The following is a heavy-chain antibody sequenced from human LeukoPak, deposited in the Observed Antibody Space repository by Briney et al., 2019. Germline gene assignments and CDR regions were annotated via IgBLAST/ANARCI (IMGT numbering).Heavy chain of an antibody. D-gene: IGHD4-11*01. V-gene: IGHV4-39*01. CDR1: GGSISSSSYY. Sequence: PSETLSLTCTVSGGSISSSSYYWGWIRQPPGKGLEWIGSIYYSGSTYFNPSLKSRVTISVDTSKNQFSLKLSSVTAADTAVYYCARHVRKWDYSNPWSAFDIWGQGTMVTVSS. CDR2: IYYSGST. J-gene: IGHJ3*02. CDR3: ARHVRKWDYSNPWSAFDI.